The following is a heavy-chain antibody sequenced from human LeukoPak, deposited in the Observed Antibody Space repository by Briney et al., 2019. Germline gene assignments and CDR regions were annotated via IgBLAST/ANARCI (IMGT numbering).Heavy chain of an antibody. V-gene: IGHV3-30*18. CDR2: ISYDGSNK. CDR1: GFTLSAYA. Sequence: RSLRLSCAASGFTLSAYAMHWVRQAPGKGLEWVALISYDGSNKYYADFVKGRFTISRDSSKNTLYLQVNSLRAEDTAVYYCAKEGLGSSWYPNYFDYWGQGTLVTVSS. J-gene: IGHJ4*02. CDR3: AKEGLGSSWYPNYFDY. D-gene: IGHD6-13*01.